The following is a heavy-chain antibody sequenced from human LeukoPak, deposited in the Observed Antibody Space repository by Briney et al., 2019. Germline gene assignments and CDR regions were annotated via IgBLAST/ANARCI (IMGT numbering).Heavy chain of an antibody. Sequence: GGSLRLSCAASGFTFSSYAMSWVRQAPGKGLEWVSAISGSGGSTYYADSVKGRFTISRDNSKNALYLQMNSLRAEDTAVYYCAKASVTTLRTYGMDVWGQGTTVTVSS. J-gene: IGHJ6*02. D-gene: IGHD4-17*01. CDR3: AKASVTTLRTYGMDV. CDR1: GFTFSSYA. CDR2: ISGSGGST. V-gene: IGHV3-23*01.